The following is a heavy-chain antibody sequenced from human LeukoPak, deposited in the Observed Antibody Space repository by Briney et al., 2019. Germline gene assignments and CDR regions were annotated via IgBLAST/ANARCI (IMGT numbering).Heavy chain of an antibody. J-gene: IGHJ4*02. Sequence: SETLSLTCTVSGGSISSSSDYWGWIRQPPGKGLEWIGSIYYSGSTYYNPSLKSRVTISVDTSKNQFSLKLSSVTAADTAVYYCARVGDYFDYWGQGTLVTVSS. V-gene: IGHV4-39*07. CDR2: IYYSGST. CDR1: GGSISSSSDY. CDR3: ARVGDYFDY. D-gene: IGHD3-10*01.